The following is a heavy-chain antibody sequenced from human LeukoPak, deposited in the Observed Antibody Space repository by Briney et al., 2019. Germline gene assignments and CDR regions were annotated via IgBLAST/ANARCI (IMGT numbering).Heavy chain of an antibody. CDR1: GFTFSSYS. J-gene: IGHJ5*02. CDR2: ISSSSSYI. CDR3: ARGSIAVAGTGWFDP. V-gene: IGHV3-21*01. D-gene: IGHD6-19*01. Sequence: GGSLRLSCAASGFTFSSYSMNWVRQAPGKGLEWVSSISSSSSYIYYADSVKGRFTISRDNAKNSLYLQMNSLRAEDTAVYYCARGSIAVAGTGWFDPWGQGTLVTVSS.